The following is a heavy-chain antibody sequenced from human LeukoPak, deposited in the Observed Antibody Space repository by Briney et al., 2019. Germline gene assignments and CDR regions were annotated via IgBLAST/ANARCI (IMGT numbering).Heavy chain of an antibody. J-gene: IGHJ4*02. D-gene: IGHD3-16*02. V-gene: IGHV3-23*01. CDR2: ISDTT. CDR1: GFTFSSYA. Sequence: PGASLRLSCAASGFTFSSYAMNWVRQAPGKGLEWVSAISDTTYYADSVKGRFTISRDNAKNMVYLQMNSLRAEDTAVYYCAKFLSPVLWGQGTLVTVSS. CDR3: AKFLSPVL.